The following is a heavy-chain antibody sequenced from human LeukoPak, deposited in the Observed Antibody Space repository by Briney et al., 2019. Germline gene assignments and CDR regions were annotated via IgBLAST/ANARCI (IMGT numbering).Heavy chain of an antibody. CDR3: ARLADYESSGYPFDY. CDR2: IIPIFGTA. J-gene: IGHJ4*02. CDR1: GGTFSSYA. V-gene: IGHV1-69*05. Sequence: SVKVSCKASGGTFSSYAISWVRQAPGQGLEWMGGIIPIFGTANYAQKFQGRVTITTDESTSTAYMELSSLRSEDTAVYYCARLADYESSGYPFDYWRQGTLATLRS. D-gene: IGHD3-22*01.